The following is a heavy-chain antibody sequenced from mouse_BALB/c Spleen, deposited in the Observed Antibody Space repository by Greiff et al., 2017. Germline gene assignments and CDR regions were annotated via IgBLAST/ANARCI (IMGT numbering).Heavy chain of an antibody. J-gene: IGHJ4*01. CDR3: ARELGRGAMDY. Sequence: QVQLQQSGPGLVQPSQSLSITCTVSGFSLTSYGVHWVRQSPGKGLEWLGVIWSGGSTDYNAAFISRLSISKDNSKSQVCFKMNSLQANDTAIYYCARELGRGAMDYWGQGTSVTVSS. D-gene: IGHD4-1*01. V-gene: IGHV2-2*02. CDR2: IWSGGST. CDR1: GFSLTSYG.